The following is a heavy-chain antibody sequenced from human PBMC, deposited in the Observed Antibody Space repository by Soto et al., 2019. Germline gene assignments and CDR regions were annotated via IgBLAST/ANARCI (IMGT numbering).Heavy chain of an antibody. CDR2: IYPGDSDT. CDR3: ARDYYDGNAYSPEP. J-gene: IGHJ4*02. Sequence: GETRKICCTRTGYGFPTYLIGLLRQLPRKGLEVIGIIYPGDSDTRYIPSFQSHVTISPKNSLRTAYLQSHRRNSWDSAICYCARDYYDGNAYSPEPWGQGTLVTVSS. D-gene: IGHD3-22*01. V-gene: IGHV5-51*01. CDR1: GYGFPTYL.